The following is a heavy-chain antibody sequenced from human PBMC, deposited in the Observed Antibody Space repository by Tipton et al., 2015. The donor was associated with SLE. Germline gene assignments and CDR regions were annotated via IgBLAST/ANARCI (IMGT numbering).Heavy chain of an antibody. CDR2: INHSGST. V-gene: IGHV4-34*01. D-gene: IGHD3-3*01. J-gene: IGHJ4*02. CDR3: AKRRQSGEGDY. CDR1: GGSFSGYY. Sequence: TLSLTCAVYGGSFSGYYWSWIRQPPGKGLEWIGEINHSGSTNYNPSLKSRVTISVDTSKNQFSLKLSSVTAADTAVYYCAKRRQSGEGDYWGQGTLVTVSS.